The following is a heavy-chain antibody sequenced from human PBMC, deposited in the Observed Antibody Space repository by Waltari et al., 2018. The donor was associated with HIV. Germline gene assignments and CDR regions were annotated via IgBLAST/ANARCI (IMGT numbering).Heavy chain of an antibody. CDR1: GYTFTSYG. D-gene: IGHD5-12*01. Sequence: QVQLVQSGAEVKKPGASVTVSCKASGYTFTSYGISWVRQAPGQGLEWMGWISAVNVNTNYAQKLQGRVTMTTDTSTSTAYMELRSLRSDDTAVYYCARDQGVGGYDWGWFDPWGQGTLVTVSS. J-gene: IGHJ5*02. V-gene: IGHV1-18*01. CDR2: ISAVNVNT. CDR3: ARDQGVGGYDWGWFDP.